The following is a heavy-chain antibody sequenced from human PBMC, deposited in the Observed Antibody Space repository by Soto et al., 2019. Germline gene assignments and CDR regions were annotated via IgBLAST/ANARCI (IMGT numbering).Heavy chain of an antibody. CDR3: AREADSGLLSFGNPDH. D-gene: IGHD3-10*01. V-gene: IGHV3-33*01. J-gene: IGHJ5*02. CDR2: IWYDGTNK. CDR1: RFILRSYG. Sequence: QVQLVESGGGVVQPGRSLRLSCAASRFILRSYGRHWVRQAPGMGLEWVAFIWYDGTNKFYADSVKGRFTISRDNSKNTLFLQMDSLRAEDTAVYYRAREADSGLLSFGNPDHWGQGTLVTVSS.